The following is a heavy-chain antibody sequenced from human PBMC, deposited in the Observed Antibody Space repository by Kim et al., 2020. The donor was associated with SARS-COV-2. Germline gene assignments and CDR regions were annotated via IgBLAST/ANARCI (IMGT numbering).Heavy chain of an antibody. D-gene: IGHD3-10*01. V-gene: IGHV3-48*02. CDR3: ARCPLSMTMVRGMITTTLFNDYNLDA. CDR2: ISSSSNTV. J-gene: IGHJ6*02. Sequence: GGSLRLSCTVSGFNFNSYSMNWVRQAPGKGLEWVSYISSSSNTVYYAGSVRGRFTISRDNAKNSLFLQMNSLRDEDTAVYYCARCPLSMTMVRGMITTTLFNDYNLDAWGQGTTVTDSS. CDR1: GFNFNSYS.